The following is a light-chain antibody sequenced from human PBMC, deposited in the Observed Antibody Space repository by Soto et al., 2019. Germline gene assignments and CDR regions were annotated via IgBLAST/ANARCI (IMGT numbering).Light chain of an antibody. V-gene: IGKV3D-15*01. CDR3: QQYNNWPAIT. J-gene: IGKJ5*01. CDR1: QSFSSN. CDR2: GAS. Sequence: EIVMTQSPSTLSVSPGERATLSCRASQSFSSNLAWYQQKPGQAPRLFIYGASTRATGIPARFSGSGSGTEFTLTISSLQSEDFAVYYCQQYNNWPAITFGQGTRLEIK.